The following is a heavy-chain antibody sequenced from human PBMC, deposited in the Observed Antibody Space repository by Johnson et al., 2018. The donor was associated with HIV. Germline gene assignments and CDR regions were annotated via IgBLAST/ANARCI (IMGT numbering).Heavy chain of an antibody. J-gene: IGHJ3*02. CDR2: IKQDGSEK. V-gene: IGHV3-7*05. CDR3: ARVSPGNNAFDI. CDR1: GFTSSSYW. Sequence: VQLVASGGGLVQPGGYLRLSCAASGFTSSSYWMSWVRQAPGKGLEWVAHIKQDGSEKYYVDSVNGRFTISRDSAKNSLYLQMNSLRAEDTAVYYCARVSPGNNAFDIWGQGTMVIVSS.